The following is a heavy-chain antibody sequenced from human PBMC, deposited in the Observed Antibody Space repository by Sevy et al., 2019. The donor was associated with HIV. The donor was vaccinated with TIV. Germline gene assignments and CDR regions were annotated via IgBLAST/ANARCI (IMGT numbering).Heavy chain of an antibody. CDR1: GYTFTSYG. CDR2: ISAYNGNT. V-gene: IGHV1-18*04. Sequence: ASVKVSCKGSGYTFTSYGISWVRQAPGQGLEWMGWISAYNGNTNYAQKLQGRVTMTTDTSTSTAYMELRSLRSDDTAVYYCARVRQWLEYYYDGKDVWGQGTTVTVSS. D-gene: IGHD6-19*01. J-gene: IGHJ6*01. CDR3: ARVRQWLEYYYDGKDV.